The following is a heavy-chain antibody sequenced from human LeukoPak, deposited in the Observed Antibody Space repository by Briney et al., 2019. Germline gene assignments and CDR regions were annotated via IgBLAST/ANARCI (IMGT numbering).Heavy chain of an antibody. V-gene: IGHV3-48*03. D-gene: IGHD2-15*01. CDR1: GFTFSSYG. CDR2: ISSSGSNI. Sequence: PGRSLRLSCAASGFTFSSYGMNWVRQAPGKGLEWDSYISSSGSNIYYADSVKGRFTISRDNAKNSLYLQMNSLRAEDTAVYYCALRRSMYCSGGSWYSGYYGMDVWGKGTTVTVSS. J-gene: IGHJ6*04. CDR3: ALRRSMYCSGGSWYSGYYGMDV.